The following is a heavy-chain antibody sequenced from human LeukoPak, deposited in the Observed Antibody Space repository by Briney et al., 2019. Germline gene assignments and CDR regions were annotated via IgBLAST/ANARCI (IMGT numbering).Heavy chain of an antibody. V-gene: IGHV4-39*01. CDR3: TGYVFFPY. J-gene: IGHJ4*02. CDR2: IYYSGTT. Sequence: PSETLSLTCSVSGGSISTGAYYWGWIRQPPGKGLEWIGSIYYSGTTYYNPSLKSRVTISVDTSKNQFSLKYYCARHGGGNYDILTGYVFFPYWGQGTLVTVSS. D-gene: IGHD3-9*01. CDR1: GGSISTGAYY.